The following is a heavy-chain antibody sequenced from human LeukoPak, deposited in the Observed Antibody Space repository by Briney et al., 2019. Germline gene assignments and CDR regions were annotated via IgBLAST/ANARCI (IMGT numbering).Heavy chain of an antibody. CDR1: GYTFTGYY. Sequence: ASVKVSCKASGYTFTGYYMHWVRQAPGQGLEWMGRINPNSGGTSHAQKFQGRVTMARDTSITTAYMELSRLRSDDTAVYYCARDAGALDIWGQGTMVTVSS. V-gene: IGHV1-2*06. J-gene: IGHJ3*02. CDR3: ARDAGALDI. CDR2: INPNSGGT.